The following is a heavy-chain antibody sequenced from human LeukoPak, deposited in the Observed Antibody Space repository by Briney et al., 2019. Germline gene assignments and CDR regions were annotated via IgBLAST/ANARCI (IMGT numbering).Heavy chain of an antibody. CDR1: GYTFTSYY. J-gene: IGHJ4*02. D-gene: IGHD3-22*01. Sequence: ASVKVSCKASGYTFTSYYIHWGRQAPGQGLEWMGIINPSDGSTSYAQNFQGRVTMTRDTSTSTLYMELSSLRSEDTAVYFCARVAYYDSSVYSFDYWGQGTLVTVSS. CDR3: ARVAYYDSSVYSFDY. V-gene: IGHV1-46*01. CDR2: INPSDGST.